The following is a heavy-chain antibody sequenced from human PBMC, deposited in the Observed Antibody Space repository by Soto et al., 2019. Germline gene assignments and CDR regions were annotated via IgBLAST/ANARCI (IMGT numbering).Heavy chain of an antibody. CDR2: IYYSGST. CDR1: GGSISSYY. V-gene: IGHV4-59*08. D-gene: IGHD3-10*01. J-gene: IGHJ5*02. CDR3: ARSSMVRGVIIRLDP. Sequence: PSETLSLTCTVSGGSISSYYWSWIRQPPGKGLEWIGYIYYSGSTNYNPSLKSRVTISVDTSKNQFSLKLSSVTAADTAVYYCARSSMVRGVIIRLDPWGQGTLVTVS.